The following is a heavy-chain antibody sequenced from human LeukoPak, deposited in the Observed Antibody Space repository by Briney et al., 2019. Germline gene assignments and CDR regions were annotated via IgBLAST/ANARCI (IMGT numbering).Heavy chain of an antibody. CDR1: GDSISSSSSY. V-gene: IGHV4-39*07. D-gene: IGHD6-13*01. CDR2: IYYSGST. CDR3: ASWQLSDYYYMDV. Sequence: SETLSLTCSVSGDSISSSSSYWGWIRQPPGKGLEWIGSIYYSGSTYYNTSLKSRVTISVDTSKNQFSLKLSSVTAADTAVYYCASWQLSDYYYMDVWGKGTTVTVSS. J-gene: IGHJ6*03.